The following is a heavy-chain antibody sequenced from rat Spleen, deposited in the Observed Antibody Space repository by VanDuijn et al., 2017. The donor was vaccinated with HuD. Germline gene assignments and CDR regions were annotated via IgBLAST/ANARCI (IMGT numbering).Heavy chain of an antibody. J-gene: IGHJ2*01. V-gene: IGHV5-19*01. CDR2: ISPSGGST. CDR3: ATEGYRDYSGGEYFDY. Sequence: EVQLVESGGGLVQPGRSLKLSCAASGFTFSNYGMHWIRQAPTKGLEWVASISPSGGSTYYRDSVKGRFTISRDNAKSTLYLQMDSLRSEDTATYDCATEGYRDYSGGEYFDYWGQGVMVTVSS. CDR1: GFTFSNYG. D-gene: IGHD1-1*01.